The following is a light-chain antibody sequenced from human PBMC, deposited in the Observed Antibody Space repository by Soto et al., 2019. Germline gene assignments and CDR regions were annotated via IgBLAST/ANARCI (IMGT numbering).Light chain of an antibody. CDR3: QQYNTWLWT. J-gene: IGKJ1*01. Sequence: EVVMTQSPATLSVSPGERATLSCRASQSVNANLAWYQQKPGQAPRLLIHGASYRATGIPARFSGSGFGTEFILTISSRQSEDFAVYYCQQYNTWLWTFGQGTKVEI. CDR2: GAS. CDR1: QSVNAN. V-gene: IGKV3-15*01.